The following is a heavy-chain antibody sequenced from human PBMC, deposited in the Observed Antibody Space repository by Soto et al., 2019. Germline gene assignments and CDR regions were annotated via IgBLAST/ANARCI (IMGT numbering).Heavy chain of an antibody. CDR1: EYRFNSYW. CDR2: IYPGDSDT. CDR3: ARQGSNCAYVYFAMDV. V-gene: IGHV5-51*01. J-gene: IGHJ6*02. Sequence: PGESLKISCKGSEYRFNSYWIGWVRQMPGKGLEWMGMIYPGDSDTTYSPSFEGQVTMSVDKSISTAYLQWSSLKASDSATYYCARQGSNCAYVYFAMDVWGQGTTVTVSS. D-gene: IGHD3-10*01.